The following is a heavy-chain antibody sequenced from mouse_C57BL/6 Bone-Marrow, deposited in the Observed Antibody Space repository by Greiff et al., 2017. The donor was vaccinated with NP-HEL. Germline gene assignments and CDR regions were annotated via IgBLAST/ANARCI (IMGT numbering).Heavy chain of an antibody. CDR2: ISDGGSYT. CDR1: GFTFSSYA. J-gene: IGHJ4*01. Sequence: EVQVVESGGGLVKPGGSLKLSCAASGFTFSSYAMSWVRQTPEKRLEWVATISDGGSYTYYPDNVKGRFTISRDNAKNNLYLQMSQLKSEDTAMYYCARGYDYDGLYYAMDYWGQGTSVTVSS. V-gene: IGHV5-4*01. D-gene: IGHD2-4*01. CDR3: ARGYDYDGLYYAMDY.